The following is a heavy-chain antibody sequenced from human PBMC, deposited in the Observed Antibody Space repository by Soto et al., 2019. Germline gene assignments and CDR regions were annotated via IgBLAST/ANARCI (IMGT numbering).Heavy chain of an antibody. CDR1: GGSISSGGYY. CDR3: ARAYCSGGSCYSGGDYYYGMDV. CDR2: IYYSGST. D-gene: IGHD2-15*01. J-gene: IGHJ6*02. V-gene: IGHV4-31*03. Sequence: SETLSLTCTVSGGSISSGGYYWSWIRQHPGKGLEWIGYIYYSGSTYYNPSLKSRVTISVDTSKNQFSLKLSSVTAADTAVYYCARAYCSGGSCYSGGDYYYGMDVWGQGTTVTVSS.